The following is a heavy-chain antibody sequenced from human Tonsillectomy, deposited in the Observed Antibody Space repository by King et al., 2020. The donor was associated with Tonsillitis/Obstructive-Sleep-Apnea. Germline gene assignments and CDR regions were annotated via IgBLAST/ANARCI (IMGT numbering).Heavy chain of an antibody. CDR1: GLTFSNVW. V-gene: IGHV3-15*01. CDR3: TADRIQPLHVNYYYYMDV. J-gene: IGHJ6*03. CDR2: IKSKTDGGTA. D-gene: IGHD5-18*01. Sequence: VQLVQSGGGLEKPGGSLRLSCAASGLTFSNVWMSWVRQAPGKGLEWVGRIKSKTDGGTADYAAPVKGRFCISRDDSKNTLYLQINSLKTEDTAVYYCTADRIQPLHVNYYYYMDVWGRGTTVTVSS.